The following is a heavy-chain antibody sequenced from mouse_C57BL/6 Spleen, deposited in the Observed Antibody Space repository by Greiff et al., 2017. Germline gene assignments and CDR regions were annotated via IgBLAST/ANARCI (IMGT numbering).Heavy chain of an antibody. D-gene: IGHD2-5*01. J-gene: IGHJ1*03. CDR1: GYTFTSYW. CDR3: ASGYSNYAYWYFDV. V-gene: IGHV1-52*01. CDR2: IDPSDSET. Sequence: QVQLQQPGAELVRPGSSVKLSCKASGYTFTSYWMHWVKQRPIQGLEWIGNIDPSDSETHYNQKFKDKATLTVDKSSSTAYMQLSSLTSEDSAVYYCASGYSNYAYWYFDVWGTGTTVTVSS.